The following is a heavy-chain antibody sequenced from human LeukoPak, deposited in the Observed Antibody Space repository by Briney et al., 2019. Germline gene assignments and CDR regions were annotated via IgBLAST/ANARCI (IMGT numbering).Heavy chain of an antibody. V-gene: IGHV3-48*01. Sequence: GGSLRLSCAASGFTFSSYSMNWVRQAPGKGLEWVSYITSSSSTIYYADSVKGRFTISRDNAKNSLYLQMNGLRAEDTAVYYCARGTSSYYFDYWGQGTLVTVSS. D-gene: IGHD6-6*01. CDR2: ITSSSSTI. CDR3: ARGTSSYYFDY. J-gene: IGHJ4*02. CDR1: GFTFSSYS.